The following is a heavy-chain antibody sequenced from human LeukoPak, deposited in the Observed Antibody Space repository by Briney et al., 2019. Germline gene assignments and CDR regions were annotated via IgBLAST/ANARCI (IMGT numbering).Heavy chain of an antibody. D-gene: IGHD3-16*01. V-gene: IGHV4-38-2*02. CDR1: GYSISSGYY. CDR3: ARGIRITVTTEAFDI. J-gene: IGHJ3*02. Sequence: PSETLSLTCTVSGYSISSGYYWGWIRQSPGKGLEWIGSIYHSGSTYYNPSLKSRVTISVDTSKNQFSLKLSSVTAADTAVYYCARGIRITVTTEAFDIWGQGTMVTVSS. CDR2: IYHSGST.